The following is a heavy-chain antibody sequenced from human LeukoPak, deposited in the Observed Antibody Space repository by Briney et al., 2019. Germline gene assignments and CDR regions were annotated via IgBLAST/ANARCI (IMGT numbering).Heavy chain of an antibody. D-gene: IGHD3-10*01. CDR2: IYYSGST. Sequence: SQTLSLTCTVSGGSISSGGYYWSWIRQHPGTGLEWIGYIYYSGSTYYNPSLKSRVTISVDTSKNQFSLKLSSVAAADTAVYYCARDRVVRGTHPDVWGKGTTVTVSS. CDR3: ARDRVVRGTHPDV. CDR1: GGSISSGGYY. V-gene: IGHV4-31*03. J-gene: IGHJ6*04.